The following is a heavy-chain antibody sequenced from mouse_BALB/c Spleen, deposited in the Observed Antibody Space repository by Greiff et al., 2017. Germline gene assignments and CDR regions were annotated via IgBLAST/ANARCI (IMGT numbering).Heavy chain of an antibody. Sequence: EVMLVESGGGLVKPGGSLKLSCAASGFTFSSYAMSWVRQTPEKRLEWVASISSGGSTYYPDSVKGRFTISRDNARNILYLQMSSLRSEDTAMYYCAREVVYDGYYYYAMDYWGQGTSVTVSS. CDR3: AREVVYDGYYYYAMDY. V-gene: IGHV5-6-5*01. CDR1: GFTFSSYA. CDR2: ISSGGST. J-gene: IGHJ4*01. D-gene: IGHD2-3*01.